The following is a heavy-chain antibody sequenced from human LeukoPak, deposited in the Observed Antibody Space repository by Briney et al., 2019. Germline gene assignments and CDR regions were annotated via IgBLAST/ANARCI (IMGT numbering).Heavy chain of an antibody. CDR2: ISSSSSYI. D-gene: IGHD3-10*01. CDR3: ARDISGSGMIPYYYGMDV. CDR1: GFTFSSYS. V-gene: IGHV3-21*01. J-gene: IGHJ6*02. Sequence: PGGSLRLSCAASGFTFSSYSMNWVRQAPGKGLEWVSSISSSSSYIYYADSVKGRFTISRDNAKNSLYLQMNSLRAEDTAVYYCARDISGSGMIPYYYGMDVWGQGTTVTVSS.